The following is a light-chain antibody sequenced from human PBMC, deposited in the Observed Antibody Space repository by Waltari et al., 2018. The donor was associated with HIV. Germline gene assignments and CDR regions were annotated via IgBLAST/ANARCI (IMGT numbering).Light chain of an antibody. Sequence: QSVLTQPPSVSGAPGQRVTISCTGSSSNIGAAYHVHWYQHLPGTAPKLLIYCNSNRPSGVPDRFSGSKSGTSASRAITGLQAEDEADYYCQSYDSSLRGYVFGTGTKVTVL. CDR3: QSYDSSLRGYV. J-gene: IGLJ1*01. CDR2: CNS. V-gene: IGLV1-40*01. CDR1: SSNIGAAYH.